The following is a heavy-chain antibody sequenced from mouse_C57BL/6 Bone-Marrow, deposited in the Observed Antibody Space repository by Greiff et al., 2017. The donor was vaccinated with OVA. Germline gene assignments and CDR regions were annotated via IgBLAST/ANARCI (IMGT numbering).Heavy chain of an antibody. CDR2: IYPGSGNT. Sequence: QVQLQQSGPELVKPGASVKISCKASGYSFTSYYIHWVKQRPGQGLVWIGWIYPGSGNTKYNEKFKGKATLTADTSSSTAYMQLSSLTSEDSAVYYCASPLWFAYWGQGTLVTVSA. CDR3: ASPLWFAY. V-gene: IGHV1-66*01. CDR1: GYSFTSYY. J-gene: IGHJ3*01.